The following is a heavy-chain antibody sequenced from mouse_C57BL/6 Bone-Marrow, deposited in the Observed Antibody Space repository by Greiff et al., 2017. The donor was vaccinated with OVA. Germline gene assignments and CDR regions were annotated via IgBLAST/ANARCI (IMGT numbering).Heavy chain of an antibody. J-gene: IGHJ4*01. D-gene: IGHD2-2*01. CDR2: IRSKSNNYAT. Sequence: EVQLVESGGGLVQPKGSLKLSCAASGFSFNTYAMNWVRQAPGKGLEWVARIRSKSNNYATYYADSVKDRFTISRDDSESMLYLQMNNLKTEDTAMYYCVRHGWLRRAMDYWGQGTSVTVSS. CDR3: VRHGWLRRAMDY. CDR1: GFSFNTYA. V-gene: IGHV10-1*01.